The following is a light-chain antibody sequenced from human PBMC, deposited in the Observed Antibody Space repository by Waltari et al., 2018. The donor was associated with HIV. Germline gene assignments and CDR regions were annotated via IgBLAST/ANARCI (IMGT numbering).Light chain of an antibody. CDR2: DTS. Sequence: QAVVTPEPHLTVSPGGTVTPPGGPSTGGVPRGHYPYWFQQKPGQAPRTLIYDTSNKHSWTPARFSGSLLGGKAALTLSGAQPEDEAEYYCLLSSSGARVFGGGTKLTVL. V-gene: IGLV7-46*01. J-gene: IGLJ3*02. CDR3: LLSSSGARV. CDR1: TGGVPRGHY.